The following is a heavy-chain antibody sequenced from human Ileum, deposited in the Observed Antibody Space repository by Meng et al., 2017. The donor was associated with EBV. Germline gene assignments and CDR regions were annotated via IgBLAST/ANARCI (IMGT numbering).Heavy chain of an antibody. CDR3: ARGVDYHWGY. Sequence: QVLVQGRGPVLCRPSGTLSLISAVSGGANNTDYWVSWARQSPVEGLEWIGEIHHSGITNDNASLRIRVDMSIDKSKNHVSYNLRSATAADTAVYYCARGVDYHWGYWGQGTLVTVSS. V-gene: IGHV4-4*02. CDR2: IHHSGIT. D-gene: IGHD3-16*01. CDR1: GGANNTDYW. J-gene: IGHJ4*02.